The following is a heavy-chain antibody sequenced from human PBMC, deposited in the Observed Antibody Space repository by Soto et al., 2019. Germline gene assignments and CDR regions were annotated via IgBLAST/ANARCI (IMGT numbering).Heavy chain of an antibody. J-gene: IGHJ4*02. D-gene: IGHD2-21*01. CDR1: GFTFTKYD. CDR2: IRGSGDNV. V-gene: IGHV3-23*01. CDR3: VTHCGGDTCSSLY. Sequence: GGSMRLSCAASGFTFTKYDMNWVRQAPGKGLEWVSAIRGSGDNVFYADIVKGRFTISRDNSKNTLYLQMNGLRVEDTAVYYCVTHCGGDTCSSLYWGQGTLVTVSS.